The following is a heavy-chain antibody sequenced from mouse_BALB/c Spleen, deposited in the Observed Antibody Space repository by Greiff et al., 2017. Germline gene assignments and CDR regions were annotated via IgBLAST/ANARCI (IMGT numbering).Heavy chain of an antibody. D-gene: IGHD1-1*01. CDR3: APDYGSSSFAY. CDR1: GFSLTSYG. V-gene: IGHV2-9*02. J-gene: IGHJ3*01. CDR2: IWAGGST. Sequence: QVHVKQSGPGLVAPSQSLTITCTVSGFSLTSYGVHWVRQPPGKGLEWLGVIWAGGSTNYNSALMSRLSISKDNSKSQVFLKMNSLQTDDTAMYYCAPDYGSSSFAYWGQGTLVTVSA.